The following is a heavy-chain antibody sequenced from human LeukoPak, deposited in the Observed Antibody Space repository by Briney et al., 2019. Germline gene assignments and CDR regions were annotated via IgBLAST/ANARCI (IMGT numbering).Heavy chain of an antibody. Sequence: GRSLRLSCAASGFTFSSYVMHWVRQAPGKGLEWVAIISYDGSNKYYADSVKGRFTISRDNSKNTLYLQMNSLRAEDTAVYYCARAPYYDFWSGYYFGGYYFDYWGQGTLVTVSS. J-gene: IGHJ4*02. CDR2: ISYDGSNK. CDR1: GFTFSSYV. CDR3: ARAPYYDFWSGYYFGGYYFDY. V-gene: IGHV3-30*04. D-gene: IGHD3-3*01.